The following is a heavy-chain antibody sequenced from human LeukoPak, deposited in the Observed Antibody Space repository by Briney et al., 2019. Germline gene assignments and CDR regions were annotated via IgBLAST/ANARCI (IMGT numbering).Heavy chain of an antibody. CDR3: ARMYYDILTGYLYYFDY. CDR2: INPNSGGT. V-gene: IGHV1-2*02. CDR1: GYTFTSYG. D-gene: IGHD3-9*01. J-gene: IGHJ4*02. Sequence: VASVKVSCKASGYTFTSYGISWVRQAPGQGLEWMGWINPNSGGTNYAQKFQGRVTMTRDTSISTAYMELSRLRSDDTAVYYCARMYYDILTGYLYYFDYWGQGTLVAVSS.